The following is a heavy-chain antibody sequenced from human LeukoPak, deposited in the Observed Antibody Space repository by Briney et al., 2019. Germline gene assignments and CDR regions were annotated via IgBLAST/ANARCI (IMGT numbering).Heavy chain of an antibody. V-gene: IGHV4-39*01. CDR1: GHPMCSSSYY. J-gene: IGHJ4*02. CDR3: ARQEGGLGYCSSTSCYAFDY. CDR2: MYYSGST. D-gene: IGHD2-2*01. Sequence: SETLSLTCTVSGHPMCSSSYYWRWIRRPPAKGLEWYGRMYYSGSTYYHPSLKSRVSISVDTSNNQFSLKLSSVTAADTAVYYCARQEGGLGYCSSTSCYAFDYWGQGTLVTVSS.